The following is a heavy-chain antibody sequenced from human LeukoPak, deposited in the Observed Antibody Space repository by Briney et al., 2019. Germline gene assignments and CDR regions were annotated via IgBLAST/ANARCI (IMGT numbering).Heavy chain of an antibody. J-gene: IGHJ4*02. CDR3: ARRAAALGAFDY. D-gene: IGHD6-13*01. Sequence: GGSLRLSCVASGFTFDDYAMNWVRHAPGKGLEWVSGINWNGGRTHYADSVKGRFTISRDNAKNTLYLQMNSLRAEDTSVYYCARRAAALGAFDYWGQGTLVTVSS. V-gene: IGHV3-20*04. CDR2: INWNGGRT. CDR1: GFTFDDYA.